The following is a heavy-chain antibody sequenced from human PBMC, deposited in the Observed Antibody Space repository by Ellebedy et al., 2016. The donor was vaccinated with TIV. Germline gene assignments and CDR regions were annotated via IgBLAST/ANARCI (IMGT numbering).Heavy chain of an antibody. CDR2: ITTSGSDR. Sequence: GESLKISCEVSGFPISGYSMNWVRQSPGKGLEWVSSITTSGSDRHYTDSVKGRFTISRDNAKNLLYLQMNSLRAEDTAVYFCARDSPVVDFDYWGQGTPVTVSS. D-gene: IGHD2-21*01. V-gene: IGHV3-21*06. CDR3: ARDSPVVDFDY. J-gene: IGHJ4*02. CDR1: GFPISGYS.